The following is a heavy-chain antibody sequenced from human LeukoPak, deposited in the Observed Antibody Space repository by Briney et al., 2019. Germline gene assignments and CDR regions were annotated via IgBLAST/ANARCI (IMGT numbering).Heavy chain of an antibody. D-gene: IGHD1-7*01. CDR1: GFTCSSHE. J-gene: IGHJ3*02. V-gene: IGHV3-48*03. Sequence: GGSLRLSCAASGFTCSSHEMNWVRQAPGKGLEWVSYISPSGRTIYYADSVKGRFTISRDNAKNSLYLQMNSLRAEDTAVYYCAREGIGNFGDAFDIWGQGTMVTVSS. CDR2: ISPSGRTI. CDR3: AREGIGNFGDAFDI.